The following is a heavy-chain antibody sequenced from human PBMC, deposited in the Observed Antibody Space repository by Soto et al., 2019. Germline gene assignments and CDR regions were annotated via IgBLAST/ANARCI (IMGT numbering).Heavy chain of an antibody. Sequence: SETLSLTCTLSGGSISGYYWSWIRQPPGKGLEWIGYVYYSGSTKYNPSLESRVTISVDMSNNQFSLMLTSVTAADTAVYYCARGPIITIFGVALDYWGQGTLVTVSS. CDR2: VYYSGST. V-gene: IGHV4-59*12. CDR1: GGSISGYY. J-gene: IGHJ4*02. CDR3: ARGPIITIFGVALDY. D-gene: IGHD3-3*01.